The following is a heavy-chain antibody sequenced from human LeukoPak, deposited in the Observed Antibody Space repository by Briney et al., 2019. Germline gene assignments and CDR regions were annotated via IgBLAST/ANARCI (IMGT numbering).Heavy chain of an antibody. Sequence: GGSLRLSCAASGFTFSSYWMHWVRQAPGKGLEWVANIGPNSDPIYHANSVEGRFTISRDNAKNSLYLQMNSLRAADTAVYYCARDPYYLPGYWGQGTLVTVSS. CDR2: IGPNSDPI. CDR1: GFTFSSYW. V-gene: IGHV3-48*04. D-gene: IGHD3-10*01. J-gene: IGHJ4*02. CDR3: ARDPYYLPGY.